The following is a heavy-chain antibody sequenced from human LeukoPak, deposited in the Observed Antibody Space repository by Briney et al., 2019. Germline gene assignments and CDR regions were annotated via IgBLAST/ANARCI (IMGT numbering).Heavy chain of an antibody. J-gene: IGHJ4*02. CDR2: ISYHGSSE. CDR3: ARVHDTPGYYHSFDS. D-gene: IGHD3-9*01. V-gene: IGHV3-30*03. CDR1: GFTFSTYP. Sequence: AGSLRLSCEASGFTFSTYPMHGCRQAPHKGRQGVAMISYHGSSEYYADSVKGRFTISRDNSKNTLYLQMNNPSVEDTAIYYCARVHDTPGYYHSFDSCGQGTLVTVPS.